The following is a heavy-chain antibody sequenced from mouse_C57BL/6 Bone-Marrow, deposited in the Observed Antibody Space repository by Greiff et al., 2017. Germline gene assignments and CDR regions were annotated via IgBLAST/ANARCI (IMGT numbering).Heavy chain of an antibody. D-gene: IGHD2-4*01. V-gene: IGHV1-69*01. CDR3: AAYDYDAY. Sequence: QVQLQQPGAELVMPGASVKLSCKASGYTFTSYWMHWVKQRPGQGLEWIGDIDPSDSYTNYNQKFKGKSTLTVDKSSSTAYMQLSSLTSEDSAVYYCAAYDYDAYWGQGTLVTVSA. J-gene: IGHJ3*01. CDR1: GYTFTSYW. CDR2: IDPSDSYT.